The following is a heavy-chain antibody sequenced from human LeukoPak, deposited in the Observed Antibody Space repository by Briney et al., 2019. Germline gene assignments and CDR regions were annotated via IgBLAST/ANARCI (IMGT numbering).Heavy chain of an antibody. D-gene: IGHD5-24*01. CDR2: IKPDGSED. CDR3: AVDRRFKIFDY. CDR1: GLAFSNFW. J-gene: IGHJ4*02. V-gene: IGHV3-7*01. Sequence: GGSLRLSCATSGLAFSNFWMYWVRQAPGKGLEWVASIKPDGSEDFYADSVKGRFNISRDNAKNSLFLQMTNLKAEDTAVYYCAVDRRFKIFDYWGQGTLVTVSS.